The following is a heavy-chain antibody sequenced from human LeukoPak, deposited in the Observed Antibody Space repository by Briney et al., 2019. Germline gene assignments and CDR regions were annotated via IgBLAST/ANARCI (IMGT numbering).Heavy chain of an antibody. V-gene: IGHV4-59*01. J-gene: IGHJ4*02. CDR1: GGSISSYY. CDR3: ARELYSSSWKGLIDY. Sequence: SETLSLTCTVSGGSISSYYWSWIRQPPGKGLEWIGYIYYSGSTNYNPSLKSRVTISVDTSKNQFSLKLSSVTAADTAVYYCARELYSSSWKGLIDYWGQGTLVTVSS. CDR2: IYYSGST. D-gene: IGHD6-13*01.